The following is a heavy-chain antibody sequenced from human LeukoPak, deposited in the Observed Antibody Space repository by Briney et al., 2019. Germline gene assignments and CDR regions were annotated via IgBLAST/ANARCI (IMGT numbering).Heavy chain of an antibody. CDR3: ARWQAVVGFDY. CDR2: ISSSSYI. V-gene: IGHV3-21*01. Sequence: GGSLRLSCAASGFTFSSYSMNWVRQAPGKGLEWVSSISSSSYIYYADSVKGRFTISRDNAKNSPYLQMNSLRAEDTAVYYCARWQAVVGFDYWGQGTLITVSS. D-gene: IGHD4-23*01. CDR1: GFTFSSYS. J-gene: IGHJ4*02.